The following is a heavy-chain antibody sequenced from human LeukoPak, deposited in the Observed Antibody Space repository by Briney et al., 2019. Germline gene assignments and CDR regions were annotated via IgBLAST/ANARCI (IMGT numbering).Heavy chain of an antibody. CDR3: ARDPLRFGELLGYFDY. D-gene: IGHD3-10*01. J-gene: IGHJ4*02. CDR1: GYTFTSYG. V-gene: IGHV1-18*01. Sequence: GASVKVSCKASGYTFTSYGISWVRQAPGQGLEWMGWISGYNGNTNYAQQKLQGRVTMTTDTSTSTAYMELRSLRSDDTAVYYCARDPLRFGELLGYFDYWGQGTLVTVSS. CDR2: ISGYNGNT.